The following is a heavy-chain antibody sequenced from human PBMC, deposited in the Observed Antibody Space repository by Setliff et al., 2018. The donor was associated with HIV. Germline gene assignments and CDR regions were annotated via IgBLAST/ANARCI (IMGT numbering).Heavy chain of an antibody. J-gene: IGHJ4*02. V-gene: IGHV3-74*01. CDR2: ISSDGSTT. CDR3: AGTLTTWCDQ. CDR1: GFTISGYW. Sequence: GESLKLSCTASGFTISGYWMHWVRQAPGKGLVWVSRISSDGSTTNYADSVKGRFTISRDNAKNTLYLQMNSLRAEDTAVSYCAGTLTTWCDQWGQGTMVTVSS. D-gene: IGHD4-17*01.